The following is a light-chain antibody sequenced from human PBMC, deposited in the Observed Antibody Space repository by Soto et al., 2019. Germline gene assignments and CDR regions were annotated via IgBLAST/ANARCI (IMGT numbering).Light chain of an antibody. CDR1: QSISSW. J-gene: IGKJ4*01. CDR3: QQVNNYPLT. V-gene: IGKV1-5*03. Sequence: DIQITQSPCALAACAVGGVTITGRASQSISSWLAWYQQKPGKAPKLLIYKASSLESGVPLRFSGSGSGTEFTLTISSLQPDDFATYYCQQVNNYPLTFGGGTKVDIK. CDR2: KAS.